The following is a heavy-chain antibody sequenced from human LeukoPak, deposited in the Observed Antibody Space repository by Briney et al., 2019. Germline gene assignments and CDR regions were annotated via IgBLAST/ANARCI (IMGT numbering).Heavy chain of an antibody. J-gene: IGHJ3*02. V-gene: IGHV1-18*01. CDR2: ISAYNGNT. CDR1: GYTFTSYG. D-gene: IGHD2-21*02. CDR3: VKVTRHAFDI. Sequence: ASVKVSCTASGYTFTSYGISWVRQAPGQGLEWMGWISAYNGNTNYAQKLQGRVTVTTDTSTSTAYMELRSLRSDDTAVYYCVKVTRHAFDIWGQGTMVTVSS.